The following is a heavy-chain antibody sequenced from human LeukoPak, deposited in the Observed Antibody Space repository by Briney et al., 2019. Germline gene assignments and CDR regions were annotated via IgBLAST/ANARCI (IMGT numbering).Heavy chain of an antibody. Sequence: KPGGSLRLPCAASGFTFSGAWMSRVRQAPGKGLEWVGRIKSNSDGGTTDYAAPVKGRFSVSRDDSKNTLVLQMDSLKTEDTAVYYCATVQFARTTSFDYWGQGTLVTVSS. CDR3: ATVQFARTTSFDY. J-gene: IGHJ4*02. CDR1: GFTFSGAW. D-gene: IGHD1-14*01. V-gene: IGHV3-15*01. CDR2: IKSNSDGGTT.